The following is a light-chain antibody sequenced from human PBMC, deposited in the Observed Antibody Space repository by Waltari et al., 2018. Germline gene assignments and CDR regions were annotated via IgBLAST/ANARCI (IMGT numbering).Light chain of an antibody. V-gene: IGKV3-11*01. CDR3: QQRSNWPT. J-gene: IGKJ4*01. CDR1: QSIHNY. Sequence: EIVLTQSPATLSLSPGERATLSCRASQSIHNYVAWYQQKPGQAPRLLIYNIFTMATGLPASISGSGSATDFTLTISSLRPEDFAVYYCQQRSNWPTFGGGTKVEIK. CDR2: NIF.